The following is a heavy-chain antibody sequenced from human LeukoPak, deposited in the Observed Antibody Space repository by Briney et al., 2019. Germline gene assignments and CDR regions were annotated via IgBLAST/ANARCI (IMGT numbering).Heavy chain of an antibody. V-gene: IGHV4-34*01. CDR3: ARGGGRWLQSCFDY. Sequence: SETPSLTCAVYGGSFSGYYWSWIRQPPGKGLEWIGEINHSGSTNYNPSLKSRVTISVDTSKNQFSLKLSSVTAADTAVYYCARGGGRWLQSCFDYWGQGTLVTVSS. CDR2: INHSGST. CDR1: GGSFSGYY. J-gene: IGHJ4*02. D-gene: IGHD5-24*01.